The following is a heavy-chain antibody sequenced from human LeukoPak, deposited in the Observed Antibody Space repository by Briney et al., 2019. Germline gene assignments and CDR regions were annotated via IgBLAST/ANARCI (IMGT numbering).Heavy chain of an antibody. Sequence: GGSLRLSCAASGITFNSYAMSWVRQAPGKGLEWVSTISGSGGSTYYADSVKGRFTISRDNSKNTLYLQMNSLRAEDTAVYYCARDYGGNSFAFDFWGQGTMVTVSS. D-gene: IGHD4-23*01. V-gene: IGHV3-23*01. J-gene: IGHJ3*01. CDR2: ISGSGGST. CDR1: GITFNSYA. CDR3: ARDYGGNSFAFDF.